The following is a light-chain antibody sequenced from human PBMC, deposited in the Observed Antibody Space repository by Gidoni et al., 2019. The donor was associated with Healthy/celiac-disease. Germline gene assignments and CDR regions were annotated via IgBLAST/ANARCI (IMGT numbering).Light chain of an antibody. CDR3: QKYNSAPRT. V-gene: IGKV1-27*01. CDR1: QGISTY. J-gene: IGKJ1*01. CDR2: AAS. Sequence: DIKMTQSPSSLSASVGDRVTITCRANQGISTYLAWYQQKPGKVPKLLIYAASTWQSGVPSRFSGSGSGTDFTLTISSLQPEDVATYYCQKYNSAPRTFGQGTKVEIK.